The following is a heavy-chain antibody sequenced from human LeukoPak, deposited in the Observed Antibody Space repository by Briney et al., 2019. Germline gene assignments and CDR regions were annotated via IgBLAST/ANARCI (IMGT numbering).Heavy chain of an antibody. CDR3: ARVWFGYFFQ. J-gene: IGHJ4*02. V-gene: IGHV3-53*01. D-gene: IGHD3-10*01. CDR2: IHTGGTT. Sequence: QPGGSLRVICVASGFDISYNYVGWVRQAPGKGLEWVSVIHTGGTTHYADSVKGRFTVSKDTSNNTVFLQMNSLRFEDTAVYYCARVWFGYFFQWGQGALVTVSS. CDR1: GFDISYNY.